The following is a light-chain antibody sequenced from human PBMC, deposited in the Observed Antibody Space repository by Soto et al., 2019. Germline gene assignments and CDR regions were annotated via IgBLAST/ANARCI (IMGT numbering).Light chain of an antibody. CDR1: TGAVTSGHY. CDR2: DVN. CDR3: LLDYLEVRV. J-gene: IGLJ3*02. Sequence: QAVVTQEPSLTVSPGGTVTLTCGSSTGAVTSGHYPYWFQQKPGQAPKTLIYDVNNKYSWTPARFSGSLFGGKAALTLSGAQPEDESEYYCLLDYLEVRVFGGGTKLTVL. V-gene: IGLV7-46*01.